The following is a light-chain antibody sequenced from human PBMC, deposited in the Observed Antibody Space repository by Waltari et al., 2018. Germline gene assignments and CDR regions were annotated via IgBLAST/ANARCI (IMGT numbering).Light chain of an antibody. CDR2: GAS. CDR3: QQYGSSQVT. CDR1: QSVSSSY. Sequence: EIVLTQSPGTLSFSPGERATLPCRASQSVSSSYLAWYQQKPGQAPRLLIYGASSRATGIPDRFSGSGSGTDFTLTISRLEPEDFAVYYCQQYGSSQVTFGGGTKVEIK. V-gene: IGKV3-20*01. J-gene: IGKJ4*01.